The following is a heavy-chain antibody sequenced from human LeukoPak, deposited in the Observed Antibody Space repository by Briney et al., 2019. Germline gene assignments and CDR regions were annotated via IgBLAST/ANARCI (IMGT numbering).Heavy chain of an antibody. J-gene: IGHJ4*02. CDR2: ISSSSSYI. Sequence: GGSLRLSCAASGFPFSSYSMNWVRQAPGKGLEWVSSISSSSSYIYYADSVKSRFTISRDNAKNSLYLQMNSLRAEDTAVYYCARSGAGAAAAPYFDYWGQGTLVTVSS. V-gene: IGHV3-21*01. CDR1: GFPFSSYS. D-gene: IGHD6-13*01. CDR3: ARSGAGAAAAPYFDY.